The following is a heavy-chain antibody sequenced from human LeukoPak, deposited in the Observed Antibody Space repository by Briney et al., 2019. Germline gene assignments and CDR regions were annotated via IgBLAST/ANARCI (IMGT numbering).Heavy chain of an antibody. J-gene: IGHJ4*02. CDR3: ARVYTGSSWRLDY. CDR1: GGSISSGGYY. Sequence: PSETLSLTCTVSGGSISSGGYYWSWIRQHPGKGLEWIGYIYYSGSTYYNPSLKSRVTISVDTSKNQFSLKLSSVTAADTAVYYCARVYTGSSWRLDYWGQGTLVTVSS. V-gene: IGHV4-31*03. CDR2: IYYSGST. D-gene: IGHD6-13*01.